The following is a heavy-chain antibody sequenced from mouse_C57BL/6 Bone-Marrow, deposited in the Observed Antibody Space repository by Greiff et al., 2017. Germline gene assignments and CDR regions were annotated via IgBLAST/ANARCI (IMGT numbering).Heavy chain of an antibody. CDR1: GFNIKDDY. CDR3: TTDYDCRLAWFAY. CDR2: IDPENGAT. V-gene: IGHV14-4*01. Sequence: EVQLQQSGAELVRPGASVKLSCTASGFNIKDDYMHWVQQTPEQGLEWIGWIDPENGATEYASKFPGMATITADSASNTSYLQLSRLTYEQPAVYYCTTDYDCRLAWFAYSFQGTLVPVSA. J-gene: IGHJ3*01. D-gene: IGHD1-1*01.